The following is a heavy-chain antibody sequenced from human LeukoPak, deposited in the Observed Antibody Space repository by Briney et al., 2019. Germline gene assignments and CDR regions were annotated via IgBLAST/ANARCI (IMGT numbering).Heavy chain of an antibody. V-gene: IGHV4-34*01. D-gene: IGHD3-10*01. CDR3: ARGRITIGWRGASDI. CDR2: INHSGST. J-gene: IGHJ3*02. CDR1: GGSFSGYY. Sequence: SETLSPTCAVYGGSFSGYYWSWIRQPPGKGLEWIGEINHSGSTNYNPSLKSRVTISVDTSKNQFSLKLSSVTAADTAVYYCARGRITIGWRGASDIWGQGTMVTVSS.